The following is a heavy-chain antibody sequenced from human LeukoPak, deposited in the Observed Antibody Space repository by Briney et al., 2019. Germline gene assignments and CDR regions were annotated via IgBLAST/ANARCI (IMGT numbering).Heavy chain of an antibody. CDR3: ARGIQLWQEGFDY. CDR1: GGTFSSYG. CDR2: IIPIFGTP. D-gene: IGHD5-18*01. Sequence: SVKVSCKASGGTFSSYGISWVRQAPGQGLEWMGGIIPIFGTPNYAQKFQGRVTITADKYTSTAYMKLSSLRSEDTAVYYCARGIQLWQEGFDYWGQGTLVTVSS. J-gene: IGHJ4*02. V-gene: IGHV1-69*06.